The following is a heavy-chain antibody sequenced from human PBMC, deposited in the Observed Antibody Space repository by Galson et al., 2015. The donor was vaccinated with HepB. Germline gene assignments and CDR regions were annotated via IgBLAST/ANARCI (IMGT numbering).Heavy chain of an antibody. J-gene: IGHJ4*02. Sequence: SLRLSCAASGFTFSSYAMHWVRQAPGKGLEWVAVLSYDGSNKYYADSVKGRFTISRDNSKNTLYLQMNSLRAEDTAVYYCARARLLWFGESFDYWGQGTLVTVSS. D-gene: IGHD3-10*01. CDR2: LSYDGSNK. CDR1: GFTFSSYA. CDR3: ARARLLWFGESFDY. V-gene: IGHV3-30-3*01.